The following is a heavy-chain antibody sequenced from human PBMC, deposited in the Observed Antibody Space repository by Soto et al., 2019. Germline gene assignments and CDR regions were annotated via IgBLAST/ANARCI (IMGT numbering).Heavy chain of an antibody. Sequence: QVQLQESGPGLVKPSQTLSLTCTVSGGSISSGGYYWSWIRQHPGKGLEWIGYIYYSGSTYYNPSLKSRVTISVDTSKNQFALKLSSVTAADTAVYYCARAPDPTYYDFWSGYDPIYYIDVWGKGTTVTVSS. CDR2: IYYSGST. V-gene: IGHV4-31*03. CDR1: GGSISSGGYY. J-gene: IGHJ6*03. D-gene: IGHD3-3*01. CDR3: ARAPDPTYYDFWSGYDPIYYIDV.